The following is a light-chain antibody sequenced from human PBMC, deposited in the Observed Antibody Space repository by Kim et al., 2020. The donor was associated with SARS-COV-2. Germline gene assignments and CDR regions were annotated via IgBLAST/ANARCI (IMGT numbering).Light chain of an antibody. V-gene: IGKV3-20*01. CDR2: GAS. CDR3: QQYGNSPWQ. J-gene: IGKJ1*01. Sequence: EIVLTQSPATLSLSPGERATLSCRASQSVSSSYLAWYQQKPGQAPRLLIYGASSRATGIPDRFSGSGSGTDFTLTISRLESEDFAVYYCQQYGNSPWQFGHETKV. CDR1: QSVSSSY.